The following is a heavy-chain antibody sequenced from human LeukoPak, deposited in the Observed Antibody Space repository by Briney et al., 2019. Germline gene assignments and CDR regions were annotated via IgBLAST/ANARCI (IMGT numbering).Heavy chain of an antibody. V-gene: IGHV4-34*01. Sequence: SETLSLTCAVYGGSFSGYYWSWIRQPPGKGLEWIGEINHSGSTNYNPSPKSRVTISVDTSKNQFSLKLSSVTAADTAVYYCARGAGGWITGLNWFDPWGQGTLVTVSS. D-gene: IGHD1-14*01. CDR2: INHSGST. CDR3: ARGAGGWITGLNWFDP. J-gene: IGHJ5*02. CDR1: GGSFSGYY.